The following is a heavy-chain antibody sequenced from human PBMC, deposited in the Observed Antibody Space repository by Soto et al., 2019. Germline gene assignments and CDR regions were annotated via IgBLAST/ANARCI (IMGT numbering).Heavy chain of an antibody. Sequence: EVQLVQSGAEVKKPGESLKISCKGSGYSFTSYWIGWVRQMPGKGLEWMGIIYPGDSDTRYSPSFQGQVAISADKSISTAYLQWISLKDSDTAMYYCARHQTYYYGSGYYYYGMDVWGQGTTVTVSS. J-gene: IGHJ6*02. CDR2: IYPGDSDT. CDR3: ARHQTYYYGSGYYYYGMDV. D-gene: IGHD3-10*01. V-gene: IGHV5-51*01. CDR1: GYSFTSYW.